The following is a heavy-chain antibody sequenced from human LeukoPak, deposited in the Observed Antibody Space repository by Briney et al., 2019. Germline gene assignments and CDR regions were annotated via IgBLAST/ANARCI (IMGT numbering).Heavy chain of an antibody. J-gene: IGHJ4*02. D-gene: IGHD6-13*01. V-gene: IGHV3-9*01. CDR3: AKVIAAAGTD. Sequence: PGGSLRLSCAASGFTFDDYAMHWVRQAPGKGLEWVSGISWNSGSIGYADSVKGRFTISRDNAKYSLYLQMNSLRAEDTALYYCAKVIAAAGTDWGQGTLVTVSS. CDR2: ISWNSGSI. CDR1: GFTFDDYA.